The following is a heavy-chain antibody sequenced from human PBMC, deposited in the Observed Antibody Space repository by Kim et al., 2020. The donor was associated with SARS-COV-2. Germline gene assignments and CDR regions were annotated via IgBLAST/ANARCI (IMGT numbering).Heavy chain of an antibody. CDR2: ISGGASNT. D-gene: IGHD4-17*01. CDR3: TRGSTTSVHFYCGMDV. CDR1: GFTFSDHV. J-gene: IGHJ6*02. V-gene: IGHV3-23*01. Sequence: GGSLRLSCAASGFTFSDHVMAWVRQSPEKGLEWVSAISGGASNTFYAESLKGRFTISRDNSKHTLYLQMNSLSPEDTAIYYCTRGSTTSVHFYCGMDVWGQGTTVTVSS.